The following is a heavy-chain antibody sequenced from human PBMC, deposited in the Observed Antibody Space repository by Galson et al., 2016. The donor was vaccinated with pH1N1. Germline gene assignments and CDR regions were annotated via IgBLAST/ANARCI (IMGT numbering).Heavy chain of an antibody. CDR3: ARRYYFDC. V-gene: IGHV1-46*01. CDR2: IDPSDGTT. J-gene: IGHJ4*02. CDR1: GYSVTRYY. Sequence: SVKVSGKASGYSVTRYYMHWVRQAPGQGLEWMGIIDPSDGTTTYSQKFQGRITMTRDTPTNSVYMELSSLTSDDTAVYYCARRYYFDCWGQGTLVTVSS.